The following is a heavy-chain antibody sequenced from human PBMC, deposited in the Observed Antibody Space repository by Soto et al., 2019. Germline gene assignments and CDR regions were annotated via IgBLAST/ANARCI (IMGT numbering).Heavy chain of an antibody. V-gene: IGHV3-9*01. D-gene: IGHD3-10*01. CDR3: ARDNMVRGTGYYFDY. CDR1: GFSFDDYA. CDR2: INYNSDAM. J-gene: IGHJ4*02. Sequence: PGGSLRLSCTGSGFSFDDYAMHWVRQVPGKGLEWVAGINYNSDAMGYADSVKGRFTISRDNAKNSLYLQMNSLRAEDTAVYYCARDNMVRGTGYYFDYWGQGTLVTVSS.